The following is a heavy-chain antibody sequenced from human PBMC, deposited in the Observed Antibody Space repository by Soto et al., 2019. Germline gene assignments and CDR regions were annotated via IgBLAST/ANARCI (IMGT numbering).Heavy chain of an antibody. CDR2: ISWNSGSM. Sequence: ESGGGLVQPGRSLRLSCAASGFTFDNYDMHWVRQAPGKGLEWVSGISWNSGSMGYADSVKGRFTISRDNAKNSLYLQMNSLRAEDTALYYCAKGGAGYYDAFDIWGQGTMVTVSS. D-gene: IGHD3-22*01. CDR3: AKGGAGYYDAFDI. J-gene: IGHJ3*02. CDR1: GFTFDNYD. V-gene: IGHV3-9*01.